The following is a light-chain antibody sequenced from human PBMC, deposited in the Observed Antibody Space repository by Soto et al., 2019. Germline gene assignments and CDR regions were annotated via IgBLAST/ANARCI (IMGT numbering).Light chain of an antibody. Sequence: EIVMTQSPATLSVSPGERATLSCRASQSVSSNLAWYQQKPGQAPRLLIYGASTRATGIPARFSGSGSGTEFTLIISSLQSEDFAVYYGQQYNNWPWTFGQGTKLEIK. V-gene: IGKV3-15*01. CDR2: GAS. CDR1: QSVSSN. J-gene: IGKJ2*02. CDR3: QQYNNWPWT.